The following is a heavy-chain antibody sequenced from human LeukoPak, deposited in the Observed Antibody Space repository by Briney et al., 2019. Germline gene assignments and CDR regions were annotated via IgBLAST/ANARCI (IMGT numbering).Heavy chain of an antibody. Sequence: PSETLSLTCAVYGGSFSGYYWSWIRQPPGKGLEWIGEINHSGSTNYNPSLKSRVTISVDTSKNQFSLHLNSVTAADTPVFSCGRGCPYIVVVPAARKPLLFDPGGEGTLVSVSS. CDR2: INHSGST. V-gene: IGHV4-34*01. D-gene: IGHD2-2*01. CDR3: GRGCPYIVVVPAARKPLLFDP. J-gene: IGHJ5*02. CDR1: GGSFSGYY.